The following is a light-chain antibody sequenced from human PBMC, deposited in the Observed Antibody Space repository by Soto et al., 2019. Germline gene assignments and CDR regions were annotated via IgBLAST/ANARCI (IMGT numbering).Light chain of an antibody. CDR3: QQYGSSST. CDR1: QSVSSSY. J-gene: IGKJ5*01. Sequence: EIVLTQSPGTLSLSPGERATLSCRASQSVSSSYLAWYQQKPCQAPRLLIYGASSRPTGIPDRFSGSGSGTDLTLTISRLEPEDFAVYYCQQYGSSSTFGQGTRLEI. CDR2: GAS. V-gene: IGKV3-20*01.